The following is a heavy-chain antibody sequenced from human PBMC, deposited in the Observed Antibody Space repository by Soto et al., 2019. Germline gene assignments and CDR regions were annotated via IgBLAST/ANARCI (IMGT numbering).Heavy chain of an antibody. D-gene: IGHD3-22*01. Sequence: LRLSCAASGFTFSSYGMHWVRQAPGKGLEWVAVISYDGSNKYYADSVKGRFTISRDNSKNTLYLQMNSLRAEDTAVYYCAKVVFTDYWGQGTLVTVSS. J-gene: IGHJ4*02. CDR2: ISYDGSNK. CDR3: AKVVFTDY. V-gene: IGHV3-30*18. CDR1: GFTFSSYG.